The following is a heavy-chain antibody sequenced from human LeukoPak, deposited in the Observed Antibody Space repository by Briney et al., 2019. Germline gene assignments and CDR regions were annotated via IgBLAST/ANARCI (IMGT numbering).Heavy chain of an antibody. CDR2: IYYSGST. V-gene: IGHV4-59*01. CDR3: AGGMKVGVVTYYYMDV. CDR1: GGSISSYY. J-gene: IGHJ6*03. D-gene: IGHD3-3*01. Sequence: SETLSLTCTVSGGSISSYYWSWIRQPPGKGLEWIGYIYYSGSTNYNPSLKSRVTTSVDTSKNQFSLKLSSVTAADTAVYYCAGGMKVGVVTYYYMDVWGKGTTVTVSS.